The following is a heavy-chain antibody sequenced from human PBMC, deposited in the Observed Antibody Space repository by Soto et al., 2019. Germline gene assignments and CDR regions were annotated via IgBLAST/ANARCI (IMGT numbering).Heavy chain of an antibody. Sequence: GGSLRLSCAASGFTFSSYAMSWVRQAPGKGLEWVSAISGSGGSTYYADSVKGRFTISRDNSKNTLYLQMNSPRAEDTAVYYCAKARSKVVNSYFDYWGQGTLVTVSS. CDR1: GFTFSSYA. J-gene: IGHJ4*02. CDR3: AKARSKVVNSYFDY. V-gene: IGHV3-23*01. CDR2: ISGSGGST. D-gene: IGHD3-22*01.